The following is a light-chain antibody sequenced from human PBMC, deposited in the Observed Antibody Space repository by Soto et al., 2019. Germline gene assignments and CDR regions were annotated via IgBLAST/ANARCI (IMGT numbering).Light chain of an antibody. CDR2: TAS. CDR3: QQYAFSPYT. V-gene: IGKV3-20*01. CDR1: QSVNNY. J-gene: IGKJ2*01. Sequence: EIVLTQSPATLSLSPGERATLSCRASQSVNNYLAWYQQTPGQAPRLLIYTASKRPSDIPDRFSGSGSGTDFTLTISRLEPEDFASYYCQQYAFSPYTFGQGTKVEIK.